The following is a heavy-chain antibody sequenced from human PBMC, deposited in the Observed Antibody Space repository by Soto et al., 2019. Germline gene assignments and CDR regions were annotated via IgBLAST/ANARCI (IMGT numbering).Heavy chain of an antibody. CDR3: ARSSGGDFIYYGMDV. CDR2: VYARGAT. CDR1: GASITSYY. Sequence: SETLSLTCSISGASITSYYWSWIRQSAGEGLQWIGRVYARGATNYNPSLKSRVTISGDTSKNQFSLKLTSVTAADTAVYYCARSSGGDFIYYGMDVWGHGTTVTVSS. D-gene: IGHD2-21*02. J-gene: IGHJ6*02. V-gene: IGHV4-59*10.